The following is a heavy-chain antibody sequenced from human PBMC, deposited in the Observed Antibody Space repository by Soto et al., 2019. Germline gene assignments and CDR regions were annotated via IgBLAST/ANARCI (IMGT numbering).Heavy chain of an antibody. CDR3: ARVQLERETLHYYYGMDV. CDR2: IIPIFGTA. V-gene: IGHV1-69*06. J-gene: IGHJ6*02. CDR1: GGTFSSYA. D-gene: IGHD1-1*01. Sequence: QVQLVQSGAEVKKPGSSVKVSCKASGGTFSSYAISWVRQAPGQGLEWMGGIIPIFGTANYAQKFQGRVTITADKSTSTAYMELCSLRSEDRALYYCARVQLERETLHYYYGMDVWGQGTTFTVSS.